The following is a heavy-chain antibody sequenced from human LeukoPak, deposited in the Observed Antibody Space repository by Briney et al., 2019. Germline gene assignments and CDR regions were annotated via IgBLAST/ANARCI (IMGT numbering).Heavy chain of an antibody. CDR3: ARDFGKSYGMDV. J-gene: IGHJ6*02. CDR1: GFTFSSYA. Sequence: PGGSLRLSCAASGFTFSSYAMNWVRQAPGRGLEWISYSSAGSSAIYYADSVKGRFTISRDNAKNSLYLQMNTLRADDTAVYYCARDFGKSYGMDVWGQGTTVIVSS. CDR2: SSAGSSAI. V-gene: IGHV3-48*04. D-gene: IGHD3-3*01.